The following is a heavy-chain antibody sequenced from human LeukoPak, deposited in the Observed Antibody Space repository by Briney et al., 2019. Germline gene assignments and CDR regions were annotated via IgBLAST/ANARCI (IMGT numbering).Heavy chain of an antibody. Sequence: GGSLRLSCAASGFDFHNYVIHWVRQAPGKGLEWVSTISGGGGSTYYADSVKGRFTISRDNSKNTLYLQVNSLRAEDTAVYHCAKGGKWDVTPFDYWGQGTLVTVSS. CDR2: ISGGGGST. V-gene: IGHV3-23*01. D-gene: IGHD1-26*01. J-gene: IGHJ4*02. CDR3: AKGGKWDVTPFDY. CDR1: GFDFHNYV.